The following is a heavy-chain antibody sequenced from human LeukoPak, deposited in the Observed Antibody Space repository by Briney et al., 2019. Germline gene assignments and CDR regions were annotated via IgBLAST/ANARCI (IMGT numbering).Heavy chain of an antibody. CDR3: ARVSDSVATITSYFRSSGWYSDY. CDR2: IYPGDSDT. J-gene: IGHJ4*02. V-gene: IGHV5-51*01. CDR1: GYSFTSYW. Sequence: GESLKISCQGSGYSFTSYWIAWVRQMPGKGLEWMGTIYPGDSDTRYNPSFQGQVTISADKSTSTAYLQWRSLKASDTAMYYCARVSDSVATITSYFRSSGWYSDYWGQGTLVTVSS. D-gene: IGHD5-12*01.